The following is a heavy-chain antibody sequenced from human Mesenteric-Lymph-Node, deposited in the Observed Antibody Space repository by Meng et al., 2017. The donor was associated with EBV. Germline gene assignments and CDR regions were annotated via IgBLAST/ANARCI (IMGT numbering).Heavy chain of an antibody. D-gene: IGHD6-19*01. CDR2: IAYDVTSQ. J-gene: IGHJ5*02. CDR3: ARDWGSSGWYNWFGP. CDR1: GFTFCDYG. V-gene: IGHV3-30*03. Sequence: VHTVVAGGGVVSPGWSLRLSRAAAGFTFCDYGRHWVRQAPVKGLEWVARIAYDVTSQYYVDSVKGRFTISRDNSKNTLFLQMDSLRVDDTAVYYCARDWGSSGWYNWFGPWGQGTLVTVSS.